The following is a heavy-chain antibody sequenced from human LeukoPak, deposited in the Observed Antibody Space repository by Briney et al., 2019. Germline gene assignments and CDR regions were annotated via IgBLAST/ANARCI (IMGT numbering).Heavy chain of an antibody. J-gene: IGHJ4*02. D-gene: IGHD1-26*01. CDR2: IRDSGDNT. Sequence: GGSLRLSCVVSGFTFSSSYAMSWVRQAPGKGLEWVSVIRDSGDNTYYADSVKGRFTISRDNSKNTLYLQMNSLRAEDTAVYYCAKRKDSGSFDYWGQGTLVTVSS. CDR3: AKRKDSGSFDY. V-gene: IGHV3-23*01. CDR1: GFTFSSSYA.